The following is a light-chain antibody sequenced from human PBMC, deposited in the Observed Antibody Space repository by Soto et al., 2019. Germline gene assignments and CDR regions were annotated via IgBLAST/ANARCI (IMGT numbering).Light chain of an antibody. CDR3: QQYNKWPPYT. Sequence: EIVMTQSPATLSVSPGERATLSCRASQSVSSNLAWYQQKPGQAPRLLIYAASTRATGIPARFSGSGSGTDFTLTLSSLQSEDFAVYYCQQYNKWPPYTFGQGTKLEIK. CDR1: QSVSSN. J-gene: IGKJ2*01. V-gene: IGKV3-15*01. CDR2: AAS.